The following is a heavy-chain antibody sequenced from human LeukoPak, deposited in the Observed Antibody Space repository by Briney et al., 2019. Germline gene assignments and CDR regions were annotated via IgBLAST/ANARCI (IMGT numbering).Heavy chain of an antibody. CDR3: ARDLYYIAVAGNYYYYGMDV. D-gene: IGHD6-19*01. J-gene: IGHJ6*02. CDR1: GYTFTSYG. Sequence: GASVKVSCKASGYTFTSYGISWVRQAPGQGLEWMGWISAYNGNTNYAQKLQGRVTTTTDTSTSTAYMELRSLRSDDTAVYYCARDLYYIAVAGNYYYYGMDVWGQGTTVTVSS. CDR2: ISAYNGNT. V-gene: IGHV1-18*01.